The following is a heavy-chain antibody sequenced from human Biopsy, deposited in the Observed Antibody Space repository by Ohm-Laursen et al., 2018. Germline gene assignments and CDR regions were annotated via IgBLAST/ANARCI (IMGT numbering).Heavy chain of an antibody. V-gene: IGHV2-70*16. D-gene: IGHD2-2*02. CDR2: IDWDDAK. J-gene: IGHJ6*02. CDR1: GFSLNTRGMS. CDR3: ARIPILVVPAAIVYRHRRHLQGLDA. Sequence: STQTLTLTCTLSGFSLNTRGMSVTWIRQPPGKALEWLARIDWDDAKFYSESLKTRLTISKGTSENHVVLTLSDVAPVDTATYYCARIPILVVPAAIVYRHRRHLQGLDAWGQGTTVIVSS.